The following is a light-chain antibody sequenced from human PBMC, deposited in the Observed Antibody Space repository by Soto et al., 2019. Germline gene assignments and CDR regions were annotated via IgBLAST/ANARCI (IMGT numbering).Light chain of an antibody. J-gene: IGKJ3*01. CDR2: AAS. V-gene: IGKV1-27*01. CDR3: QRYNSVPPVT. Sequence: DVQMTQSPSTLSASVGDRVTITCRASQSISNYLAWYQQQPGKPPKLLMYAASTLQSGVPSRFSGSGSGTDFTLTISSLQPEDVATYYCQRYNSVPPVTFGPGTKVNL. CDR1: QSISNY.